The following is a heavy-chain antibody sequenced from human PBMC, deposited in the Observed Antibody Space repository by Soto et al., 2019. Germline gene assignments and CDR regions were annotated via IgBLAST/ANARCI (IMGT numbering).Heavy chain of an antibody. CDR1: GGSVSRGSYY. CDR2: IYYSDST. V-gene: IGHV4-61*01. CDR3: AGSYYDFWSGVRDYGMDV. Sequence: SETLSLTCTVSGGSVSRGSYYWSWIRQPPGKGLEWIGYIYYSDSTNYNPSLKRRGTISLDTSKNQFSLRLSSVTAADTAVYYCAGSYYDFWSGVRDYGMDVWGQGTTVTSP. J-gene: IGHJ6*02. D-gene: IGHD3-3*01.